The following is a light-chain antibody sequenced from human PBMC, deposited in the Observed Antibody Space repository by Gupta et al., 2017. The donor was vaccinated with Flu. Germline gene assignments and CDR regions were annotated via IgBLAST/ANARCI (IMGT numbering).Light chain of an antibody. Sequence: SYELTQPPSVSVSPGQTATITCSGDALPKQFAYWYQQRPGQAPVLVIFKGSQRPAGIPERFSGSGSGTTVTLTITGVQAEDEADYYCQSADRSVTYVIFGGGTKLTVL. CDR2: KGS. CDR1: ALPKQF. V-gene: IGLV3-25*02. CDR3: QSADRSVTYVI. J-gene: IGLJ2*01.